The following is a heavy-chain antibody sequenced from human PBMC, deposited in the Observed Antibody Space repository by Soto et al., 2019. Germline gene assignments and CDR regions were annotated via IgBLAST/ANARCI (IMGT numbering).Heavy chain of an antibody. D-gene: IGHD6-13*01. Sequence: QVQLVQSGAEVKKPGSSVKVSCKASGGTFSSYAISWVRQAPGQGLEWMGGIIPIFGTANDAQKFQRRVTMTADESPSTADMELSSLQSHDTAVYYCASGSSWYTHYDYHGMDVWGQGTTVTVSS. CDR2: IIPIFGTA. J-gene: IGHJ6*02. CDR1: GGTFSSYA. V-gene: IGHV1-69*01. CDR3: ASGSSWYTHYDYHGMDV.